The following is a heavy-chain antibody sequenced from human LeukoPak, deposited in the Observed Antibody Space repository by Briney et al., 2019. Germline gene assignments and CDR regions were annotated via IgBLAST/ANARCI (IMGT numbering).Heavy chain of an antibody. CDR2: INFNSGDT. CDR1: GYTFSGYY. J-gene: IGHJ4*02. D-gene: IGHD1-26*01. Sequence: GASVKVSCKASGYTFSGYYIHWGRQAPGQGLEWMGWINFNSGDTNYAQKFQGRVTVTRDTSISTTYMELSSLRADDTAIYHCVRERGATVDYWGQGTLVTVSS. V-gene: IGHV1-2*02. CDR3: VRERGATVDY.